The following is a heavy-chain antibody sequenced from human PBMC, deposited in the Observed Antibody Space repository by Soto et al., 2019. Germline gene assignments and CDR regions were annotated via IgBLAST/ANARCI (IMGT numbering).Heavy chain of an antibody. Sequence: QMQLVQSGPEVKKPGTSVKVSCKASGFTFTSSAMQWVRQARGQRLEWIGWIVVGSGNTNYAQKFQERGTITREMSTSTAYMELSSLRSEDTAVYYCAAPRGYSYGYDAFDIWGQGTMVTVSS. CDR3: AAPRGYSYGYDAFDI. J-gene: IGHJ3*02. CDR2: IVVGSGNT. D-gene: IGHD5-18*01. V-gene: IGHV1-58*02. CDR1: GFTFTSSA.